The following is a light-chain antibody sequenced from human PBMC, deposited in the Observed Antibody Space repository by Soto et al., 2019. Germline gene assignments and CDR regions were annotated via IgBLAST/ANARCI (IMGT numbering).Light chain of an antibody. Sequence: DIQMTQSPSTLSASVGDRVTITCRASQSISSWLAWYQQKPGKAPKLLIYKASSLESGVPSRSSGSGSWTEFTLTISSLQPGDFATYDGQQYNSYSWAFGQGTKVDI. V-gene: IGKV1-5*03. CDR1: QSISSW. CDR2: KAS. J-gene: IGKJ1*01. CDR3: QQYNSYSWA.